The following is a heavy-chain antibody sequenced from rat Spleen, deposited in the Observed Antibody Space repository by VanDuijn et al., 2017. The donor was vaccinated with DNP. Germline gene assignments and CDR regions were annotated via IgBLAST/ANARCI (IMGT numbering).Heavy chain of an antibody. CDR2: IRYDGGSI. D-gene: IGHD1-11*01. V-gene: IGHV5-22*01. CDR1: GFAFSDYY. CDR3: ARYSLRRLWDY. J-gene: IGHJ2*01. Sequence: EVQLVESGGGLVQPGGSLKLSCAASGFAFSDYYMAWVRQAPTKGLEWVAYIRYDGGSIHYGDSVKGRFTIFRDNAKSTLYLQMNSLRSEDMATYYCARYSLRRLWDYWGQGVMVTVSS.